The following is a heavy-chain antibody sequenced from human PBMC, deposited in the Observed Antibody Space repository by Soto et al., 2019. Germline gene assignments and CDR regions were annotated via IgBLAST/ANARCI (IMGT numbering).Heavy chain of an antibody. CDR3: SRPALSANGWNYFEV. CDR1: NFAFGAYA. CDR2: INGKGGTT. V-gene: IGHV3-23*01. D-gene: IGHD6-19*01. J-gene: IGHJ4*01. Sequence: GGSLRLSFTASNFAFGAYAMAGFRQAPGKGLAGVATINGKGGTTYYADSVKGRLSVSRDNSKDTLFLHRSSLSPDDTAVYYCSRPALSANGWNYFEVWGQGTLVTVSS.